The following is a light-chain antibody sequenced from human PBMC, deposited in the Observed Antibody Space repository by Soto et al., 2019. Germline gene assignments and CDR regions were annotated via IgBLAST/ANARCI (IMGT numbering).Light chain of an antibody. J-gene: IGKJ2*01. V-gene: IGKV3-20*01. CDR3: QQDGSSPYT. Sequence: EIVLTQSPGTLSLSPGERATLSCRASQSVSSPYLAWYQQKPGQAPRLLIYGASNRATGIPDRFSGSGSGTELTLTIRRLEPEDFAVYYCQQDGSSPYTFGQGTKLEIK. CDR2: GAS. CDR1: QSVSSPY.